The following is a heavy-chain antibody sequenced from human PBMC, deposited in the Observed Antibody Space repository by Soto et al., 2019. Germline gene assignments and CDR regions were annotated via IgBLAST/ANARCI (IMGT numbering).Heavy chain of an antibody. D-gene: IGHD3-10*01. V-gene: IGHV4-34*01. CDR3: ARLGIRGALEEGY. CDR1: GGSFSGYY. Sequence: QVQLQQWGEGLLKPSETLSLTCAVYGGSFSGYYWSWIRQPPGKGLEWIGEINHSGSTNYNPSLKCRVTISVDTSKNQFSLKLSFVTAADTAVYYWARLGIRGALEEGYWGQGTLVTVST. J-gene: IGHJ4*02. CDR2: INHSGST.